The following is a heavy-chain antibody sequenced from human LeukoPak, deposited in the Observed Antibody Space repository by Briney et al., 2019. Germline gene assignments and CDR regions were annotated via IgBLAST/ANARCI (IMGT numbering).Heavy chain of an antibody. D-gene: IGHD6-19*01. CDR3: ASCSSSGWYFPFDY. CDR1: GFTFSSYA. Sequence: GGSLRLSCAASGFTFSSYAMHWVRQAPGKGLEWVAVISYDGSNKYYADSVKGRFTISRDNAKNSLYLQMNSLRAEDTAVYYCASCSSSGWYFPFDYWGQGTLVTVSS. CDR2: ISYDGSNK. V-gene: IGHV3-30-3*01. J-gene: IGHJ4*02.